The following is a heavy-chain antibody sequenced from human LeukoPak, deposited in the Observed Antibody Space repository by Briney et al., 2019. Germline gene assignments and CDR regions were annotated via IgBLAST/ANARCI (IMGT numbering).Heavy chain of an antibody. Sequence: GGSLRLSCTASGFTFGDYAMSWFRQAPGKGLEWVGFIRSKAYGGTTEYAASVKGRFTISRDDSKSIAYLQMNSLKTEDTAVYYCTRGDTGYSYGYGVRANMDVWGKGTTVTVSS. V-gene: IGHV3-49*03. CDR2: IRSKAYGGTT. CDR3: TRGDTGYSYGYGVRANMDV. J-gene: IGHJ6*03. CDR1: GFTFGDYA. D-gene: IGHD5-18*01.